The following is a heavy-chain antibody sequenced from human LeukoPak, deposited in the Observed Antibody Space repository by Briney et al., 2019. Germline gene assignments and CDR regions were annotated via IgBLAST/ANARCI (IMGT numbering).Heavy chain of an antibody. CDR1: GYTFTNYP. CDR3: ANWAETPGDDFSGPLDY. J-gene: IGHJ4*02. D-gene: IGHD5-12*01. Sequence: GASVKVSCKTSGYTFTNYPIHWVRQAPGQRLEWMGWINTANGKTQYSQKFQGRLTITRDTSASTAYMDLSSLRFEDTAVYFCANWAETPGDDFSGPLDYWGQGTLVTVSS. V-gene: IGHV1-3*04. CDR2: INTANGKT.